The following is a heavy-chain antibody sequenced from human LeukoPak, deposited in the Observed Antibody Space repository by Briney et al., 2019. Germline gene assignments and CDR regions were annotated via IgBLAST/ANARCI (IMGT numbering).Heavy chain of an antibody. CDR1: GFTFNNYA. CDR3: AKPKESYYYYYYMDV. CDR2: ISGSGGSI. Sequence: GGSLRLSCAASGFTFNNYAMNWVRQAPGKGLEWVSGISGSGGSIYYADSVKGRFTISRDNSKNTLYLQMNSLRAEDTAVYYCAKPKESYYYYYYMDVWGKGTTVTVSS. J-gene: IGHJ6*03. D-gene: IGHD3-10*01. V-gene: IGHV3-23*01.